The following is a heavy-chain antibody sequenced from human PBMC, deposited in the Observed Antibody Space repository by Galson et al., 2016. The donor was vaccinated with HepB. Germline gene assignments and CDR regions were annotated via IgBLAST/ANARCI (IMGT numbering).Heavy chain of an antibody. V-gene: IGHV4-31*03. CDR3: ARAGGLLVDS. J-gene: IGHJ4*02. Sequence: TLSLTCTVSGGSISTGDFYWSWVRQHPGKGLEWIGNIYYSGSTYYNPSLKSRVTISVDTSKNQFSLKLSSVTAADTAVYYCARAGGLLVDSWGQGTLVTVSS. CDR2: IYYSGST. CDR1: GGSISTGDFY. D-gene: IGHD5-18*01.